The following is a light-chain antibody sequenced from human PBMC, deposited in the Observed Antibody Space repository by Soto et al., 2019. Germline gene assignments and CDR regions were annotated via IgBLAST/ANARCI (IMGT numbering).Light chain of an antibody. Sequence: EIVMTQSPATLSVSPGERATLSCRASQSVGTYLAWYQQKPGQAPRILIYGASTRAAGISPRFSGGGSGTEFTLTISSLQSEDFAVYHCQQYNDWPRTFDQGTKVGIK. J-gene: IGKJ1*01. CDR3: QQYNDWPRT. V-gene: IGKV3-15*01. CDR2: GAS. CDR1: QSVGTY.